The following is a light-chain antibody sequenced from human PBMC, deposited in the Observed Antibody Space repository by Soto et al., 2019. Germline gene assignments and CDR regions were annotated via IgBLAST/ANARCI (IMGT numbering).Light chain of an antibody. Sequence: QSALTQPASVSGSPGQSITISCTGTSSDVGGYNYVCWYQHHPGKAPKLMIYEVTTRPSGISNRFSGSKSGNRASLPISGLQAEDEAGYYCSAYTRSTTFPWVFVPGTKVTVL. CDR2: EVT. J-gene: IGLJ1*01. V-gene: IGLV2-14*01. CDR1: SSDVGGYNY. CDR3: SAYTRSTTFPWV.